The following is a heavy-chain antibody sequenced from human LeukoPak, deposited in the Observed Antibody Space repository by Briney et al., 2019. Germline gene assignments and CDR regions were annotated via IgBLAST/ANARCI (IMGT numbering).Heavy chain of an antibody. CDR2: ISGSGGST. V-gene: IGHV3-23*01. Sequence: PGGSLRLSCAASGFTFSSYAMSWVRQAPGKGLEWVSAISGSGGSTYYADSVKGRFTISRDNSKNTLYLQMNSLRAEDTAVYYCAKEKGNYDFWSGYLAFDYWGQGTLVTVSS. CDR1: GFTFSSYA. J-gene: IGHJ4*02. D-gene: IGHD3-3*01. CDR3: AKEKGNYDFWSGYLAFDY.